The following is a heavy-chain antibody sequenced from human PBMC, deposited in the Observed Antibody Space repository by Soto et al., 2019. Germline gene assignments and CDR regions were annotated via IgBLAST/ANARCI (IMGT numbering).Heavy chain of an antibody. CDR3: ASSPGIAVAASPFALGGMDV. J-gene: IGHJ6*02. CDR2: ISAYNGNT. D-gene: IGHD6-19*01. Sequence: GASVKVSCKASGYTFTSYGISWVRQAPGQGLEWMGWISAYNGNTNYAQKLQGRVTMTTDTSTSTAYMELRSLRSDDTAVYYCASSPGIAVAASPFALGGMDVWGQGTTVTVSS. V-gene: IGHV1-18*01. CDR1: GYTFTSYG.